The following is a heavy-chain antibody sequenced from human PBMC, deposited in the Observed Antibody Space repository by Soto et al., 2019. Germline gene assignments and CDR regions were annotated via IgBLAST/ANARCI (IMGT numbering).Heavy chain of an antibody. Sequence: TLSLTFDVSGYSIRSSCSSWNWIRQPPGKALEWIGFTYHSGSTYYNPSLEIRVTIPVDRSKNQFSLKLKSVTAADRAVYYCAASLSTRYYDSSGYYPAFDIWGQGIMVTVSS. CDR2: TYHSGST. CDR1: GYSIRSSCSS. V-gene: IGHV4-30-2*01. D-gene: IGHD3-22*01. CDR3: AASLSTRYYDSSGYYPAFDI. J-gene: IGHJ3*02.